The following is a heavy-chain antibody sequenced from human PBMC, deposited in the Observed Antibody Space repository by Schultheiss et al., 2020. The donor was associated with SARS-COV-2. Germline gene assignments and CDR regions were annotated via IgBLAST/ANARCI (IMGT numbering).Heavy chain of an antibody. Sequence: GGSLRLSCAASGFTFDDYAMHWVRQAPGKGLEWVAGINWNSDYKVYADSVKGRFTISRDNAQKSQYLQMNTLRVEDTAMYYCAKMGGYGGNSNDWHFDLWGRGTLVTVSS. CDR1: GFTFDDYA. J-gene: IGHJ2*01. V-gene: IGHV3-9*01. D-gene: IGHD4-23*01. CDR3: AKMGGYGGNSNDWHFDL. CDR2: INWNSDYK.